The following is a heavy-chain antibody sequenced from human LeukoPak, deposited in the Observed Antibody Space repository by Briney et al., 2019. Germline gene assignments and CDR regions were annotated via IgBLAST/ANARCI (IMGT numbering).Heavy chain of an antibody. Sequence: ASVKVSCKASGYTFTGYYMHWVRQAPGQGLEWMGRINPNSGGTNYAQKFQGRVTMTRDTSISTAYMELSRLRSDDTAVYYCARVTRFRSSGWYPYFDYWGQGTLVTVSS. CDR3: ARVTRFRSSGWYPYFDY. J-gene: IGHJ4*02. CDR1: GYTFTGYY. V-gene: IGHV1-2*06. CDR2: INPNSGGT. D-gene: IGHD6-19*01.